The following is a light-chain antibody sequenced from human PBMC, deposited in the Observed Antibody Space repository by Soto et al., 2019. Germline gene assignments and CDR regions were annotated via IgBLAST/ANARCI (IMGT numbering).Light chain of an antibody. J-gene: IGKJ4*01. CDR3: QPFSSYPLT. CDR2: DAS. V-gene: IGKV3-20*01. CDR1: QSLSSSY. Sequence: EIVLTQYPGTLSLSPGERSTLSCRASQSLSSSYLAWYQQKPGQAPRLLIYDASSRATGITDRFSGGGSGTDFTLTISRLEPEDFAVYYCQPFSSYPLTFGGVTKVDIK.